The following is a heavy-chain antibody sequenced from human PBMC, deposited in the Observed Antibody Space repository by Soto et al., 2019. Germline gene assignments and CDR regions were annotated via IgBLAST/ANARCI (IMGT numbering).Heavy chain of an antibody. Sequence: EVQLVESGGGLVKPGGSLRLSCAASGFTFYSFSMNWVRQAAGRGPEWVSSIDTTSNYIYYADSVRGRFTIPRDNAKDSLYLQMYSLRAEDTAVYYCVRDIGQYFRSGYMDVWGRGTTVTVSS. CDR1: GFTFYSFS. J-gene: IGHJ6*03. CDR3: VRDIGQYFRSGYMDV. D-gene: IGHD3-9*01. V-gene: IGHV3-21*01. CDR2: IDTTSNYI.